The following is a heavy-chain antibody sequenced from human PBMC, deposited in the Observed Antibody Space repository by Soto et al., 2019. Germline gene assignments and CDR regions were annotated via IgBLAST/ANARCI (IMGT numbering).Heavy chain of an antibody. CDR3: ARESRQRFLEWLLRPDAFDI. J-gene: IGHJ3*02. Sequence: ASVKVSCKASGYTFTSYGISWVRQAPGQGLEWMGWISAYNGNTNYAQKLQGRVTMTTDTSTSTAYMELRSLRSDDTAVYYCARESRQRFLEWLLRPDAFDIWGQGTMVT. D-gene: IGHD3-3*01. CDR1: GYTFTSYG. CDR2: ISAYNGNT. V-gene: IGHV1-18*01.